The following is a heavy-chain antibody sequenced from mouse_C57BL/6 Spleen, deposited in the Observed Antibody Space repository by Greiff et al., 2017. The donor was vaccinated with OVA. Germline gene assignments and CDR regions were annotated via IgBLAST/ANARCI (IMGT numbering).Heavy chain of an antibody. CDR2: INPNNGGT. V-gene: IGHV1-22*01. Sequence: EVQRVESGPELVKPGASVKMSCKASGYTFTDYNMHWVKQSHGKSLEWIGYINPNNGGTSYNQKFKGKATLTVNKSSSTAYMELRSLTSEDSAVYYCARWDDYDGAMDYWGQGTSVTVSS. J-gene: IGHJ4*01. CDR1: GYTFTDYN. CDR3: ARWDDYDGAMDY. D-gene: IGHD2-4*01.